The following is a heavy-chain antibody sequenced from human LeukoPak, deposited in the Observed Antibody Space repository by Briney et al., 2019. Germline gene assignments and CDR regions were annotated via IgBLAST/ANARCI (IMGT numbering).Heavy chain of an antibody. CDR3: ARSGSGSYYNDDY. D-gene: IGHD3-10*01. CDR1: GGSFSGYY. J-gene: IGHJ4*02. V-gene: IGHV4-34*01. CDR2: INHSGST. Sequence: PSETLSLTCAVYGGSFSGYYWSWIRQPPGKELEWIGEINHSGSTNYNPPLKSRVTISVDTSKNQFSLKLSSVTAADTPVYYCARSGSGSYYNDDYWGQGTLVTVSS.